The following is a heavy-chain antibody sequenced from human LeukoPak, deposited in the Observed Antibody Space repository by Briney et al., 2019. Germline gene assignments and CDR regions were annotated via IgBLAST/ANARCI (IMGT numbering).Heavy chain of an antibody. CDR1: GFTFSSYS. J-gene: IGHJ4*02. CDR3: ARAPHYYGSGSYPFGDFDY. Sequence: PGGSLRLSCAASGFTFSSYSMNWVRQAPGKGLEWVSSISSSSSYIYYADSVKGRFTISRDNAKNSLYLQMNSLRAEDTAVYYCARAPHYYGSGSYPFGDFDYWGQGTLVTVSS. CDR2: ISSSSSYI. V-gene: IGHV3-21*01. D-gene: IGHD3-10*01.